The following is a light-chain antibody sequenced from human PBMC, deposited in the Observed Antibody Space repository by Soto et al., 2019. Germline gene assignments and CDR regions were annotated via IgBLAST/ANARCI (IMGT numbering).Light chain of an antibody. J-gene: IGKJ4*01. CDR2: AAS. V-gene: IGKV1-39*01. CDR1: QSISSY. Sequence: DIQINQSPSSLSASVRYSVTIPFRPSQSISSYLNWYQQKPGKAPKLLIYAASSLQSGVPSRFSGSGSGTDFTLTISSLQTEDFATYYCKQSYSTPQAFGGGTKVDIK. CDR3: KQSYSTPQA.